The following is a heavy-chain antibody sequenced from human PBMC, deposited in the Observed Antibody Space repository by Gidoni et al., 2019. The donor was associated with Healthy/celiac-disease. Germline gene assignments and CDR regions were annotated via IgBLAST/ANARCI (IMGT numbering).Heavy chain of an antibody. CDR2: IWYDGSNK. V-gene: IGHV3-33*01. D-gene: IGHD3-10*01. CDR3: ARDKNGLLWFGELLGGFDY. Sequence: QVQLVESGGGVVQPGRSMRLSWAASGFTFSSYGMHWVRQAPGKGLEWVAVIWYDGSNKYYADSVKGRFTISRDTSKNTLYLQMNSLRAEDTAVYYCARDKNGLLWFGELLGGFDYWGQGTLVTVSS. CDR1: GFTFSSYG. J-gene: IGHJ4*02.